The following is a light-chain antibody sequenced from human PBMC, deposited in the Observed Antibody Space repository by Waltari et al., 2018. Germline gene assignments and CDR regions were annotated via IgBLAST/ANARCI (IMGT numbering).Light chain of an antibody. CDR1: QGISNF. Sequence: AIRMTQSQSSLSASTGDRVTITCRASQGISNFLAWYQQKPGKAPDLLIYGASTLQSGVPSRFTGSGSGTDFTLTISRLHSEDFATYYCQQYYSHPVTFGQGTRLEI. J-gene: IGKJ5*01. CDR2: GAS. CDR3: QQYYSHPVT. V-gene: IGKV1-8*01.